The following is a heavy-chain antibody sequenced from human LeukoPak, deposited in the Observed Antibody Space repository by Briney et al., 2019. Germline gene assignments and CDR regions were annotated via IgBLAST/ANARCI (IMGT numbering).Heavy chain of an antibody. Sequence: SVKVSCKASGGTFSSYAISWVRQAPGQGLEWMGRIIPIFGTANYAQKFQGRVTITTDESTSTAYMELSSLRSEDTAVYYCARDVRYYGSGSYDDYWGQGTLVTVSP. CDR2: IIPIFGTA. CDR3: ARDVRYYGSGSYDDY. D-gene: IGHD3-10*01. V-gene: IGHV1-69*05. J-gene: IGHJ4*02. CDR1: GGTFSSYA.